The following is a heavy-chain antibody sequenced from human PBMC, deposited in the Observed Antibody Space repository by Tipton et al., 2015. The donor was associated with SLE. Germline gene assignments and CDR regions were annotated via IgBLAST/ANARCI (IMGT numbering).Heavy chain of an antibody. D-gene: IGHD2-15*01. CDR3: AREAGRRSDY. V-gene: IGHV1-18*01. CDR1: GYTFTSYG. CDR2: ISAYNANT. J-gene: IGHJ4*02. Sequence: QSGAEVKKPGASVKVSCKASGYTFTSYGISWVRQAPGQGLEWLGWISAYNANTNYAQTLQGRVTMNTDTSTRTAYMELRSLRSDDTAVYYCAREAGRRSDYWGQGTLVTVSS.